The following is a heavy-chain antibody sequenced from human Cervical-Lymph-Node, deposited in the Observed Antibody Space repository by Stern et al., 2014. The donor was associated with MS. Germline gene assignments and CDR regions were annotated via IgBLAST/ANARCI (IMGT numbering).Heavy chain of an antibody. Sequence: EVQLVESGGGLVQPGGSLRLSCAASGFTFSTYWMHWVRQAPGKGLVWVSRIKSDQSSTTYADSVKCRFSISRDNDKNTLYLQMNSLRAEDTAVYYCARGVMVAAAYAYDIWGQGTMVTISS. CDR2: IKSDQSST. V-gene: IGHV3-74*02. CDR3: ARGVMVAAAYAYDI. J-gene: IGHJ3*02. CDR1: GFTFSTYW. D-gene: IGHD2-15*01.